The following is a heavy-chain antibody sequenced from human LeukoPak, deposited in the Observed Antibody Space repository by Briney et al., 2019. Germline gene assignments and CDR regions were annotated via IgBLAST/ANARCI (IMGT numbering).Heavy chain of an antibody. J-gene: IGHJ4*02. CDR3: ATDILGGGATIDY. D-gene: IGHD1-26*01. Sequence: ASVKVSCKVSGYTLTELSMHWVRQAPGKGLEWMGGFDPEDGETIYAQKFQGRVTMTEDTSTDTAYMELSSLRSGDTAVYYCATDILGGGATIDYWGQGTLVTVSS. V-gene: IGHV1-24*01. CDR1: GYTLTELS. CDR2: FDPEDGET.